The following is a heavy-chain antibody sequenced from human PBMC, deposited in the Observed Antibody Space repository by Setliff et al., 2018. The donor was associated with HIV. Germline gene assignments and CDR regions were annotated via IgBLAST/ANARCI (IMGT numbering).Heavy chain of an antibody. J-gene: IGHJ3*02. CDR2: TYYRSTWRF. D-gene: IGHD3-10*01. CDR1: GDNVSSGTSA. Sequence: SETLSLTCAISGDNVSSGTSAWSWIWQSPSRGLEWLGRTYYRSTWRFGYADSVRGRISIAPDTSKNQFSMQLKSVTPEDAAVYFCVRDRGISSFETWGQGTKVTVSS. V-gene: IGHV6-1*01. CDR3: VRDRGISSFET.